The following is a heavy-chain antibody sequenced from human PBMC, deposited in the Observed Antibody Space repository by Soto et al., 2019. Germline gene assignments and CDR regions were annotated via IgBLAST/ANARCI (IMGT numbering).Heavy chain of an antibody. CDR1: GFTFSSYA. D-gene: IGHD6-19*01. Sequence: PGGSLRLSCAASGFTFSSYAMHWVRQAPGKGLEWVAVISYDGSNKYYADSVKGRFTISRDNSKNTLYLQMNSLRAEDTAVYYCARDWHTIAVAGTGYWGQGTLVTVSS. CDR3: ARDWHTIAVAGTGY. V-gene: IGHV3-30-3*01. J-gene: IGHJ4*02. CDR2: ISYDGSNK.